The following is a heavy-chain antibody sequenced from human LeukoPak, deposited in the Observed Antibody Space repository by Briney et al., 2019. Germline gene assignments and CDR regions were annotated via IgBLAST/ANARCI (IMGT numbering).Heavy chain of an antibody. J-gene: IGHJ6*02. CDR3: ARSAGATPYYYYGMDV. D-gene: IGHD1-26*01. CDR2: IYYSGST. CDR1: GGSISSYY. V-gene: IGHV4-59*12. Sequence: PSETLSLTCTVSGGSISSYYWSWIRQPPGKGLEWIGYIYYSGSTNYNPSLKSRVTMSVDTSKNQFSLKLSSVTAADTAVYYCARSAGATPYYYYGMDVWGQGTTVTVSS.